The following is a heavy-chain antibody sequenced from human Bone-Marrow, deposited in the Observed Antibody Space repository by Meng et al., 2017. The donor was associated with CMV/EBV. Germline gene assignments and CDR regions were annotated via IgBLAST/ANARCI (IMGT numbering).Heavy chain of an antibody. Sequence: LRLSCTVSGGSISSSSYYWGWIRQPPGKGLEWIGYIYYSGSTYYNPSLKSRVTISVDTSKNQFSLKLSSVTAADTAVYYCARLIVVVPAAIHYYYYGMDVWGQGTTVTVSS. D-gene: IGHD2-2*01. CDR3: ARLIVVVPAAIHYYYYGMDV. V-gene: IGHV4-30-4*08. CDR1: GGSISSSSYY. CDR2: IYYSGST. J-gene: IGHJ6*02.